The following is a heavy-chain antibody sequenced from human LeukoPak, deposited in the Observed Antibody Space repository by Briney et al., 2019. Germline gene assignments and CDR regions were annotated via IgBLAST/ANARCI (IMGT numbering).Heavy chain of an antibody. J-gene: IGHJ4*02. Sequence: SETLSLTCTVSGGSISSSSYYWGWIRQPPGKGLEWIGSIYYSGSTYYNPSLKSRVTISVDTSKNQFSLKLSSVTAADTAVYYCARLRITGTTWVDYWGQGTLVTVSS. CDR2: IYYSGST. CDR3: ARLRITGTTWVDY. V-gene: IGHV4-39*01. D-gene: IGHD1-7*01. CDR1: GGSISSSSYY.